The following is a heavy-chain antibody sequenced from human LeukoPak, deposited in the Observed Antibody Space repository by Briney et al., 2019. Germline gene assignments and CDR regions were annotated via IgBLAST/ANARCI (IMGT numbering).Heavy chain of an antibody. CDR2: ISSSGSTI. Sequence: GGSLRLSCAASGFTFSSYEMNWVRQAPGKGLEWVSYISSSGSTIYYADSVKGRFTISRDNAKNSLYLQMNSLRAEDTAVYYCARGCAYYYDSGGYHKSDGFDYWGQGTLVTVSS. CDR3: ARGCAYYYDSGGYHKSDGFDY. D-gene: IGHD3-22*01. V-gene: IGHV3-48*03. J-gene: IGHJ4*02. CDR1: GFTFSSYE.